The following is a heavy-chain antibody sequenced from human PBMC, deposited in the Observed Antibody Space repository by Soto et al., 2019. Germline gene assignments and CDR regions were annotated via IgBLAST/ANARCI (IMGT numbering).Heavy chain of an antibody. CDR3: ARRGCSGGSCYPYYYYYYMDV. CDR1: GGSISSGGYY. D-gene: IGHD2-15*01. Sequence: QVQLQESGPGLVKPSQTLSLTCTVSGGSISSGGYYWSWIRQHPGKGQEWIGYIYYSGSTYYNPSLKSRVTISVDTSKNQFSLKLSSVTAADTAVYYCARRGCSGGSCYPYYYYYYMDVWGTGTTVTVSS. V-gene: IGHV4-31*03. J-gene: IGHJ6*03. CDR2: IYYSGST.